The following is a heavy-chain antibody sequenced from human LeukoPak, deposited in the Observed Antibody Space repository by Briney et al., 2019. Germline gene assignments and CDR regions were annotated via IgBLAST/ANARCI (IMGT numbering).Heavy chain of an antibody. J-gene: IGHJ4*02. Sequence: PGGSLRLSCSASGFTFSRRAMNWVRQVPGKGLEYVSAISDNGGSTYYADSVKDRFTISRDNSKNTLYLQMTSLRAEDTAVYYCVMCSSMGCADYWGQGTLVTVSS. CDR2: ISDNGGST. CDR3: VMCSSMGCADY. V-gene: IGHV3-64D*09. D-gene: IGHD2/OR15-2a*01. CDR1: GFTFSRRA.